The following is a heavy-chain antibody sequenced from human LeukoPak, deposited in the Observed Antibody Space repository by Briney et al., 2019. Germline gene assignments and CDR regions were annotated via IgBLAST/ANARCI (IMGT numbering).Heavy chain of an antibody. CDR1: GYSFTSYW. CDR3: ARHPRRIGRAFDI. J-gene: IGHJ3*02. V-gene: IGHV5-51*01. CDR2: IYPGDSDT. Sequence: GESLKISCRGSGYSFTSYWIGWVRQMPGKGLEWMGIIYPGDSDTRYSPSFQGQVTISADKSISTAYLQWSSLKAADTAMYYCARHPRRIGRAFDIWGRGTMVTVSS. D-gene: IGHD2-15*01.